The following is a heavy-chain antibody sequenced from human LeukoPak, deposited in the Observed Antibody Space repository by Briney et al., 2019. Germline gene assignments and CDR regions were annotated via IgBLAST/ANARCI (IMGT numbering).Heavy chain of an antibody. CDR3: ARHKSGIDWFDP. CDR1: GDSIRSSGFC. Sequence: SETLSLTCTLSGDSIRSSGFCWGWIRQPPGKGLECVGVICDTGNTYYNPSLKSRVTISVDTSKNQFSLRVTSVTAADTALYYCARHKSGIDWFDPWGQGTLVTVSS. J-gene: IGHJ5*02. CDR2: ICDTGNT. V-gene: IGHV4-39*01. D-gene: IGHD1-14*01.